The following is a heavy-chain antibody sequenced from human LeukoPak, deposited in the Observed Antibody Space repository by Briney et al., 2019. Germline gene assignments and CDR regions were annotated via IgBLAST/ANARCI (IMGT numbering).Heavy chain of an antibody. CDR3: AREGLGSLRHLDH. D-gene: IGHD3-10*01. J-gene: IGHJ4*02. CDR1: GYTFTSNY. CDR2: INPSGGGT. V-gene: IGHV1-46*01. Sequence: ASVKVSCKASGYTFTSNYMQWERLAPGQGLEWMGIINPSGGGTRYAQKFQGRVTMTRDTSTSTVYMELSSLRSEDTAVYYCAREGLGSLRHLDHWGQGTLVTVSS.